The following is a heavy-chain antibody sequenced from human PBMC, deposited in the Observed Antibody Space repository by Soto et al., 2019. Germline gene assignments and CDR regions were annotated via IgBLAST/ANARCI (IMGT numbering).Heavy chain of an antibody. V-gene: IGHV3-23*01. D-gene: IGHD6-19*01. Sequence: EVQLLESGGGLVQPGGSLRLSCAASGFTFSTYAMTWVRQAPGKGLEWVSAISGSGGSTYYADSVNGRFTISRDNSKNTLYLQMNSLRAEDTAVYYCAKDPRIGIAVAGVFDYWGQGTLVTVSS. CDR1: GFTFSTYA. CDR3: AKDPRIGIAVAGVFDY. CDR2: ISGSGGST. J-gene: IGHJ4*02.